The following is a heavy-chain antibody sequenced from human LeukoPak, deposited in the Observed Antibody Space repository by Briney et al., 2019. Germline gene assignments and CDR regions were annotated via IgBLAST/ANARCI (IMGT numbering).Heavy chain of an antibody. CDR3: AREGEYSSGWPIDY. J-gene: IGHJ4*02. D-gene: IGHD6-19*01. CDR1: GYSISSGNY. Sequence: PSEILSLTCTVSGYSISSGNYWGWIRQPPGKGLEWIGSIYHGGSTYYNPSLKSRVTISVDTSKNEFSLQLNSVTPEDTAVYYCAREGEYSSGWPIDYWGQGTLVTVSS. V-gene: IGHV4-38-2*02. CDR2: IYHGGST.